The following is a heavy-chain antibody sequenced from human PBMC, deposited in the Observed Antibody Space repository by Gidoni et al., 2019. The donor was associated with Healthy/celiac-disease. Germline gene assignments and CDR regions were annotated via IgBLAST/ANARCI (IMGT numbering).Heavy chain of an antibody. CDR1: GFTFGNAW. V-gene: IGHV3-15*01. Sequence: EVQLVESGGGLVKPGGSLRRSCAASGFTFGNAWMSWVRQAPGKGLEWVGLIKSKTDGGTTDYAAPVKGRFTISRDDSKNTLYLQMNSLKTEDTAVFYCTTLLHCSGGSCYSDWGQGTLVTVSS. J-gene: IGHJ4*02. D-gene: IGHD2-15*01. CDR2: IKSKTDGGTT. CDR3: TTLLHCSGGSCYSD.